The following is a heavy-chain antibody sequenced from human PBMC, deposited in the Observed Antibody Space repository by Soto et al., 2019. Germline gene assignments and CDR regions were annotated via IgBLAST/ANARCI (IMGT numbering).Heavy chain of an antibody. D-gene: IGHD2-2*01. CDR2: ISGSGGST. V-gene: IGHV3-23*01. Sequence: GGSLRLSCAASGFTFSSYAMSWVRQAPGKGLEWVSAISGSGGSTYYADSVKGRFTISRDNSKNTLYLQMNSLRAEDTAVSYCANCLTDCSSTSCHWDAFDIWGQGTMVTVSS. CDR3: ANCLTDCSSTSCHWDAFDI. CDR1: GFTFSSYA. J-gene: IGHJ3*02.